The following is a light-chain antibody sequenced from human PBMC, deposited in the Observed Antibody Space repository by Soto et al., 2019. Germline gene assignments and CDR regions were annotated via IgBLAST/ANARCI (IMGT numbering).Light chain of an antibody. CDR3: ATWDGRLNVYV. CDR2: ENN. Sequence: QSVLTQPPSVSAAPGQKVTISCFGSSSNIGIHFLSWYQQLPGTAPKLLIYENNKRPSGIPDRFSGSKSGTSATLGITGLQTGDEADYYCATWDGRLNVYVFGPGTKLTVL. CDR1: SSNIGIHF. V-gene: IGLV1-51*02. J-gene: IGLJ1*01.